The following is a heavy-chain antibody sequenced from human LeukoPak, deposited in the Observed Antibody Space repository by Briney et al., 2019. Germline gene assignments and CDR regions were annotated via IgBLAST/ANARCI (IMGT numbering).Heavy chain of an antibody. D-gene: IGHD2-2*01. CDR3: ARGYCSSTSCFDFDY. CDR1: GYTFTGYY. CDR2: INPNSGGT. J-gene: IGHJ4*02. Sequence: GASVKVSCKASGYTFTGYYMLWVRQAPGQGLEWMGWINPNSGGTNYAQKFQGRVTMTRDTSISTAYMELSRLRSDDTAVYYCARGYCSSTSCFDFDYWGQGTLVTVSS. V-gene: IGHV1-2*02.